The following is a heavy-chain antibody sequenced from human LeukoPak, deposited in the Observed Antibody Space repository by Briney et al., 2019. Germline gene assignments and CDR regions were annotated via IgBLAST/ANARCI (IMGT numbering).Heavy chain of an antibody. Sequence: GGSLRLSCAASGFTFSSSAMSWVRQAPGKGLEWVSSISGSGSGGSTYYADSVKGRFTISRDNSKKTLYLQMNSLIAEDTAVYYCAKVQDIVVVKSDFDYWGQGTLVTVSS. CDR1: GFTFSSSA. J-gene: IGHJ4*02. V-gene: IGHV3-23*01. CDR2: ISGSGSGGST. CDR3: AKVQDIVVVKSDFDY. D-gene: IGHD2-15*01.